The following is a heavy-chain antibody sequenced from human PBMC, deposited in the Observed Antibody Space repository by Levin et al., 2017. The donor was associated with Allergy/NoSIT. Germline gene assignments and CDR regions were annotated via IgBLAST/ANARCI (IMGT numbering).Heavy chain of an antibody. J-gene: IGHJ4*02. D-gene: IGHD3-16*01. CDR1: GGSISSYY. Sequence: SETLSLTCTVSGGSISSYYWSWIRQPPGKGLEWIGYIYYSGSTNYNPSLKSRVTISVDTSKNQFSLKLSSVTAADTAVYYCATWVGLRDFDYWGQGTLVTVSS. CDR2: IYYSGST. V-gene: IGHV4-59*08. CDR3: ATWVGLRDFDY.